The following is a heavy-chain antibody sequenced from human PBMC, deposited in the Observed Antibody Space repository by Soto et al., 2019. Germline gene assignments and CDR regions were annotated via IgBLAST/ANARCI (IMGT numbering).Heavy chain of an antibody. D-gene: IGHD3-22*01. CDR2: VTGTGGGT. J-gene: IGHJ4*02. Sequence: GGSLRLSCAASGFSFSTYAMSWVRQPPGKGLEWVSAVTGTGGGTYYADSVKGRFTIARDNSKNTLYLQMSSLRADDTAVYYCVKGEYYYDSSGYYPFDYWGQGTLVTVSS. V-gene: IGHV3-23*01. CDR3: VKGEYYYDSSGYYPFDY. CDR1: GFSFSTYA.